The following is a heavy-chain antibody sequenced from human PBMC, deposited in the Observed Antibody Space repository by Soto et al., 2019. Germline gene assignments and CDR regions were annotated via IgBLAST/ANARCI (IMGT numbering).Heavy chain of an antibody. V-gene: IGHV3-33*01. CDR3: ARKSGVSHYYYGMDV. CDR2: IWYDGTYK. J-gene: IGHJ6*02. D-gene: IGHD2-15*01. CDR1: GFTFSSHG. Sequence: QVQLVESGGGVVQPGRSLRLSCAASGFTFSSHGMSWVRQAPGMGLEWVTLIWYDGTYKYYTDSVKGRFPISSDNSKNTLYVKMKGLRVDDTAVYFCARKSGVSHYYYGMDVWGQGTTVTVAS.